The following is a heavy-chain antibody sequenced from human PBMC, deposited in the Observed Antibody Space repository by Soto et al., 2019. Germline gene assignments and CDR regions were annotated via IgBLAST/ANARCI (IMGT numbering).Heavy chain of an antibody. J-gene: IGHJ4*02. CDR2: INPNSGGT. Sequence: GASVKVSCKASGYTFTGYYMHWVRHAPGQGLEWMGWINPNSGGTNYAQKFQGWVTMTRDTSISTAYMELSRLSSDDTAVYYCARSYPRYCRGGSCYYHNDYFDYWGQGTLVTVSS. CDR3: ARSYPRYCRGGSCYYHNDYFDY. CDR1: GYTFTGYY. D-gene: IGHD2-15*01. V-gene: IGHV1-2*04.